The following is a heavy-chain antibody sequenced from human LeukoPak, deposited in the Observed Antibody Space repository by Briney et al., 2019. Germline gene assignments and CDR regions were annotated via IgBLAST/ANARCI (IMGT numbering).Heavy chain of an antibody. D-gene: IGHD3-22*01. CDR2: INHSGST. V-gene: IGHV4-34*01. J-gene: IGHJ4*02. Sequence: SETLSLTCAVYGGYFSGYYWSWIRQPPGKGLEWIGEINHSGSTNYNPSLKSRVTISVDTSKNQFSLKLSSVTAADTAVYYCAGEDDSSGYYNYWGQGTLVTVSS. CDR1: GGYFSGYY. CDR3: AGEDDSSGYYNY.